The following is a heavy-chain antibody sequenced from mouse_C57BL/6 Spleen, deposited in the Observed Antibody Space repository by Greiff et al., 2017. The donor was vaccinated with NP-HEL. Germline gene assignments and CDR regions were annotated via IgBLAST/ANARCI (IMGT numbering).Heavy chain of an antibody. V-gene: IGHV1-64*01. D-gene: IGHD1-1*01. Sequence: QVQLQQPGAELVKPGASVKLSCKASGYTFTSYRMHWVKQRPGQGLEWIGMIHPNSGSTNYNEKFKSKATLTVDKSSSTAYMQLSSLTSEDSAVYYCARTDYYGSSYWYFDVWGTGTTVTVSS. CDR3: ARTDYYGSSYWYFDV. CDR2: IHPNSGST. J-gene: IGHJ1*03. CDR1: GYTFTSYR.